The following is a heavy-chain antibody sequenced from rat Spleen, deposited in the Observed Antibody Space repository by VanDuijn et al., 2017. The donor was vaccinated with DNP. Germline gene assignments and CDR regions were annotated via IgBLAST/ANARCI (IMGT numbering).Heavy chain of an antibody. CDR3: ARLLRAYWYFDF. J-gene: IGHJ1*01. CDR1: GFTFSNYG. CDR2: ISIGGGNT. Sequence: EVQLVKSGGGLAQPGNSLKLSCAASGFTFSNYGMAWVRQAPTKGLEWVASISIGGGNTYYRDSVKGRFSISRDNAKNTQYLQMDSLRSEDMATYYCARLLRAYWYFDFWGPGTMVTVSS. V-gene: IGHV5S13*01. D-gene: IGHD4-1*01.